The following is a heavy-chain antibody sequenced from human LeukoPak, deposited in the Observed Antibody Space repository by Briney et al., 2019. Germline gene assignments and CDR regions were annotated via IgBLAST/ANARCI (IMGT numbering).Heavy chain of an antibody. V-gene: IGHV3-11*01. CDR3: AGGHSSWYLIGWFDP. CDR2: ISSSGSTI. D-gene: IGHD6-13*01. Sequence: KSGGSLRLSCAASGFTFIDYAMTWVRQAPGKGLEWVSYISSSGSTIYYADSVKGRFTISRDNAKNSLYLQMNSLRAEDTAVYYCAGGHSSWYLIGWFDPWGQGTLVTVSS. J-gene: IGHJ5*02. CDR1: GFTFIDYA.